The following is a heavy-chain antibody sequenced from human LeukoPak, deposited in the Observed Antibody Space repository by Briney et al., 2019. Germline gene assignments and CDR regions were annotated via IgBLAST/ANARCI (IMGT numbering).Heavy chain of an antibody. CDR3: TRDNNHGMDV. CDR2: INVDGSVT. Sequence: GGSLRLSCAASGFSFNGYWMHWVRLVPGKGPMWVSCINVDGSVTRYVDSVKGRFTISRDNARNTLYLQMNSLGVEDTAVYYCTRDNNHGMDVWGQGTTVAVSS. CDR1: GFSFNGYW. V-gene: IGHV3-74*01. J-gene: IGHJ6*02. D-gene: IGHD1/OR15-1a*01.